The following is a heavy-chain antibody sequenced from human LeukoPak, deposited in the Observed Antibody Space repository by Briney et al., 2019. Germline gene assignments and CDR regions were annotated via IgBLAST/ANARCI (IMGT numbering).Heavy chain of an antibody. D-gene: IGHD5-24*01. V-gene: IGHV4-59*01. J-gene: IGHJ3*02. Sequence: SETLSLTCTISGDSISNYYWSWIRQPPGRGLEWIGYIYYSGSTNYNPSLKSRVTISVDTSKNQFSLKLSSVTAADTAVYYCARDTRWLQFSGGGAFDIWGQGTMVTVSS. CDR2: IYYSGST. CDR3: ARDTRWLQFSGGGAFDI. CDR1: GDSISNYY.